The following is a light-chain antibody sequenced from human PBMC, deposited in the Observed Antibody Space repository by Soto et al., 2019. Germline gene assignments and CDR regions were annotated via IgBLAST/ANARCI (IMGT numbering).Light chain of an antibody. CDR3: QQYDSDSFT. CDR1: QGINNW. J-gene: IGKJ2*01. Sequence: DIQMTQSPSTLSASVGDRVTITCRGSQGINNWLAWYQQKPGKAPKLLIYEESSLLSGVPSRFSGSGSGTEFTLTISSLQPDDFADYYCQQYDSDSFTFRESTELDI. CDR2: EES. V-gene: IGKV1-5*03.